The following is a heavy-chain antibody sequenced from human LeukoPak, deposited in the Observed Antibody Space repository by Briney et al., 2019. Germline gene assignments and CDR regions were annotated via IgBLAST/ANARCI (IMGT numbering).Heavy chain of an antibody. J-gene: IGHJ4*02. CDR2: ISSSSTTI. D-gene: IGHD2-2*01. CDR3: AREQWYRFDS. CDR1: GFTFSSYS. V-gene: IGHV3-48*04. Sequence: GGSLRLSCAASGFTFSSYSMNWVRQAPGKGLEWVSYISSSSTTIYYADSVKGRFAISRDNAKNSLYLQMNSLRAEDTAVYYCAREQWYRFDSWGQGALVTVSS.